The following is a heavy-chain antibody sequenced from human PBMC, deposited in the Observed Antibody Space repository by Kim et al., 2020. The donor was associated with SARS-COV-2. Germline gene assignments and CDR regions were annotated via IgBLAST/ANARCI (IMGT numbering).Heavy chain of an antibody. CDR2: IKQDGSEK. Sequence: GGSLRLSCAASGFTFSIYWMSWVRQAPGKGLEWVANIKQDGSEKYYVDSVKGRFTISRDNAKNSLYLQMNSLRDEDTAVYYCARLGSSSWSFDYWGHGTL. D-gene: IGHD6-13*01. V-gene: IGHV3-7*01. CDR3: ARLGSSSWSFDY. CDR1: GFTFSIYW. J-gene: IGHJ4*01.